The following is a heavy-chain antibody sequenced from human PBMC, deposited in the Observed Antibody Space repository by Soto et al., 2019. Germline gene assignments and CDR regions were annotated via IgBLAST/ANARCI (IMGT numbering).Heavy chain of an antibody. Sequence: QLQLHESGPRLVRPSETLSLTCTFSGGSIRISDYFWGWLRQPPAKALEWIASIYHSGPTYYNPSRKSRATRSVDTSHNPFALRLNSVAAADTAVYYCGGDSGWFDPWGQGTMVTVSS. CDR1: GGSIRISDYF. J-gene: IGHJ5*02. CDR3: GGDSGWFDP. V-gene: IGHV4-39*01. CDR2: IYHSGPT. D-gene: IGHD3-16*01.